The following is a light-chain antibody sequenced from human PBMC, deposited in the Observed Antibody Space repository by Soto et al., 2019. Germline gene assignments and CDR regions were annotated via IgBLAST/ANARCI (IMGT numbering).Light chain of an antibody. Sequence: SYELTQPPSVSVAPGQTARITCGGNNIGSKSVHWYQQKPGQAPVLVVYDDGARPSGIPERISGSKSGNTATLTFSRVDAGDEADYFCQVWISGSDHPVLFGGGTQLTVL. CDR2: DDG. V-gene: IGLV3-21*02. J-gene: IGLJ2*01. CDR3: QVWISGSDHPVL. CDR1: NIGSKS.